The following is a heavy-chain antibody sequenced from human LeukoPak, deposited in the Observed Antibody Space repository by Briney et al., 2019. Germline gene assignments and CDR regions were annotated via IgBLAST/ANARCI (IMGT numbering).Heavy chain of an antibody. CDR1: GYTFTSYG. CDR3: ARGLEWLTRRHTWFDP. Sequence: ASVKVSCKASGYTFTSYGISWVRQAPGQGLEWMGWISAYNGNTHYAQKLQGRVTMTTDTSTRTAYMELRSLRSDDTAVYYCARGLEWLTRRHTWFDPWGQGTLVTVSS. V-gene: IGHV1-18*01. D-gene: IGHD3-3*01. J-gene: IGHJ5*02. CDR2: ISAYNGNT.